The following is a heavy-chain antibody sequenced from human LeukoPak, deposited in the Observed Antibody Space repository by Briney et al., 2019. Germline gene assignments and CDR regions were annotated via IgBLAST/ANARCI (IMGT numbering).Heavy chain of an antibody. J-gene: IGHJ4*02. CDR3: VKDRTGTYTLDY. D-gene: IGHD3-10*01. Sequence: GGSLRLPCAATGFTFSNYAIHWGRQAPGKGLEWVAFISDDGSRQHYADSVKGRFTISRDNSKNTLNLQMNSLRAEDTAVYYCVKDRTGTYTLDYWGQGTLVTVSS. V-gene: IGHV3-30-3*01. CDR1: GFTFSNYA. CDR2: ISDDGSRQ.